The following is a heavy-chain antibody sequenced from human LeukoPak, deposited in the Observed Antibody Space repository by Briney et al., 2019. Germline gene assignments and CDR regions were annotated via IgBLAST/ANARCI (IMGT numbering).Heavy chain of an antibody. J-gene: IGHJ6*03. D-gene: IGHD4-17*01. CDR2: INPNSGGT. V-gene: IGHV1-2*02. CDR3: VRQDGYYYYMDV. CDR1: GYTFTGNY. Sequence: GASVKVSCKASGYTFTGNYMHWVRQAPGQGLEWMGWINPNSGGTNYAQKFQGRVTVTRDTSISTAYMELSRLRSDDTAVYYCVRQDGYYYYMDVWGKGTTVTVSS.